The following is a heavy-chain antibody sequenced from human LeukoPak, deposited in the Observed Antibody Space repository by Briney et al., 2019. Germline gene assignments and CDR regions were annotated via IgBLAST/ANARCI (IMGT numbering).Heavy chain of an antibody. D-gene: IGHD3-10*01. V-gene: IGHV1-24*01. CDR2: FDPEDGET. CDR3: ATAYQYGSGSYAQTYYYYYMDV. Sequence: AAVKVSCKVSGYTLTELSMHWVRQAPGKGLEWMGGFDPEDGETIYAQKFQGRVTMTEDTSTDTAYMELSSLRSEDTAVYYYATAYQYGSGSYAQTYYYYYMDVWGKGTTVTVSS. CDR1: GYTLTELS. J-gene: IGHJ6*03.